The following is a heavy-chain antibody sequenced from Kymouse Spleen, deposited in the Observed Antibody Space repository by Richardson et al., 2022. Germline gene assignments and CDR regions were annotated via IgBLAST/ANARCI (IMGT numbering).Heavy chain of an antibody. Sequence: QVQLVESGGGVVQPGRSLRLSCAASGFTFSSYGMHWVRQAPGKGLEWVAVISYDGSNKYYADSVKGRFTISRDNSKNTLYLQMNSLRAEDTAVYYCAKERW*LLPGVVRPLGPGNPGHRLL. CDR3: AKERW*LLPGVVRP. D-gene: IGHD2-21*02. J-gene: IGHJ5*02. CDR2: ISYDGSNK. CDR1: GFTFSSYG. V-gene: IGHV3-30*18.